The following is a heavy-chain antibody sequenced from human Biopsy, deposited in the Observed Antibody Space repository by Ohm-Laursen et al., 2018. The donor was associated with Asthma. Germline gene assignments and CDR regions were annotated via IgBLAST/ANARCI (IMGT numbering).Heavy chain of an antibody. Sequence: TLSLTCTVSGVSIRSYYWTWIRQPPGKGLEWIGNIHYSGSTYSNPSLKSRVTISVDTSRKQISLRLSSVIAADTAVYYCAGFCSGGNCPDHWGQGTLVTVSS. CDR3: AGFCSGGNCPDH. CDR1: GVSIRSYY. V-gene: IGHV4-59*01. CDR2: IHYSGST. D-gene: IGHD2-15*01. J-gene: IGHJ4*02.